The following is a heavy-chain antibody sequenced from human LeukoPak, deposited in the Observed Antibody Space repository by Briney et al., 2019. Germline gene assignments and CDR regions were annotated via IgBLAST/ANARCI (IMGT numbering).Heavy chain of an antibody. J-gene: IGHJ4*02. Sequence: ASVKVSCKASGYTFTSYAMHWVRQAPGQRLEWMGWINADNGSTKYSQKFQGRVTITRDTSASTVYMELSSLRSEDTAVYYCARMAAAGSTPFDYWGQGTLVTVSS. V-gene: IGHV1-3*01. CDR3: ARMAAAGSTPFDY. CDR1: GYTFTSYA. D-gene: IGHD6-13*01. CDR2: INADNGST.